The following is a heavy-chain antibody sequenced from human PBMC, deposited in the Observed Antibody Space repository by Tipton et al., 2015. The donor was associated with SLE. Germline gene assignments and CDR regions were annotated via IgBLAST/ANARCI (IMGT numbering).Heavy chain of an antibody. J-gene: IGHJ4*02. CDR3: AGRMVFRGDYFDY. CDR2: IYYSGST. CDR1: GGSFSSYY. D-gene: IGHD2-8*01. Sequence: TLSLTCAVYGGSFSSYYWSWIRQPPGKGLEWIGYIYYSGSTNYNPSLKSRVTISVDTSKNQFSLKLSSVTATDTAVYYCAGRMVFRGDYFDYWGQGTLVTVSP. V-gene: IGHV4-59*08.